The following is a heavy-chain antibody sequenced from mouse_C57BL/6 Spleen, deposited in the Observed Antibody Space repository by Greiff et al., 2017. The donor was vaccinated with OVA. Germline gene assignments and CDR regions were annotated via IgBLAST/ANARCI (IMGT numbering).Heavy chain of an antibody. Sequence: VHVKQSGAELVKPGASVKLSCTASGFNIKDYYMHWVKQRTEQGLEWIGRIDTEDGETKYAPKFPGKATITADTSSNTAYLQLSSLTSEDTAVYYCARWFNYYAMDDWGQGTSVTVSS. CDR1: GFNIKDYY. D-gene: IGHD2-2*01. CDR2: IDTEDGET. J-gene: IGHJ4*01. V-gene: IGHV14-2*01. CDR3: ARWFNYYAMDD.